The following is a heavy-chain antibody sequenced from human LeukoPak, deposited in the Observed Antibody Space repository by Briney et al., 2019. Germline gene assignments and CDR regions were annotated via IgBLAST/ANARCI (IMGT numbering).Heavy chain of an antibody. CDR3: ARDWRTTVTTVWYFDL. CDR1: GFTFSNYA. Sequence: PGGSLRLSCAASGFTFSNYAMSWVRQAPGKGLEWVSVISASGGSTYYADFVKGRFTISRDNSKNTLYLQVNSLRAEDTAVYYCARDWRTTVTTVWYFDLWGRGTLVTVSS. D-gene: IGHD4-17*01. CDR2: ISASGGST. V-gene: IGHV3-23*01. J-gene: IGHJ2*01.